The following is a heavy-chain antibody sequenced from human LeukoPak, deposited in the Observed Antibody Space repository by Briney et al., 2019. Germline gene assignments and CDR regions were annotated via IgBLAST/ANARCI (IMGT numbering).Heavy chain of an antibody. D-gene: IGHD3-16*01. CDR2: ISYSGST. J-gene: IGHJ4*02. V-gene: IGHV4-61*01. CDR3: ARGGQLWPRDDY. CDR1: GGSVSSGSYY. Sequence: PSETLSLTCTVSGGSVSSGSYYWSWIRRPPGKGLEWIGYISYSGSTNYNPSLKSRVTISADTSKNQFSLKLSSVTAADTAVYYCARGGQLWPRDDYWGQGTLVTVSS.